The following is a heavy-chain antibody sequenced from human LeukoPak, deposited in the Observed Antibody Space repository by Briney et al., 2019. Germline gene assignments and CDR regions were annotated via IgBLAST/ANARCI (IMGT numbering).Heavy chain of an antibody. CDR2: ISSSGSTI. V-gene: IGHV3-48*04. J-gene: IGHJ4*02. CDR3: ARVYSKITMGDY. D-gene: IGHD3-10*01. Sequence: KPGGSLRLSCAASGFTFSSYWMSWVRQAPGKGLEWVSYISSSGSTIYYADSVKGRFTISRDNAKNSLYLQMNSLRAEDTAVYYCARVYSKITMGDYWGQGTLVTVSS. CDR1: GFTFSSYW.